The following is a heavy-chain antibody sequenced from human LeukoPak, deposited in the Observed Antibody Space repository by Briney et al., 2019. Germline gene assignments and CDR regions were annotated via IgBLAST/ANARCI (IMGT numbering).Heavy chain of an antibody. CDR3: ARLYCITPSCYGFDY. V-gene: IGHV4-61*02. Sequence: NPSETLSLTCTVSGGSISSGSYYWSWIRQPAGKGLEWIGRIYTSGSTNYNPSLKSRVTISVDTSKNQFSLKLSSVTAADTAVYYCARLYCITPSCYGFDYWGQGTRVTVSS. D-gene: IGHD2-2*01. CDR1: GGSISSGSYY. CDR2: IYTSGST. J-gene: IGHJ4*02.